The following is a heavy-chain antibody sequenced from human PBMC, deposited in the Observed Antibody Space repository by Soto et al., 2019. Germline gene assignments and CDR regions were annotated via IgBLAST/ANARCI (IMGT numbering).Heavy chain of an antibody. J-gene: IGHJ4*02. CDR2: MNPNSGNT. CDR1: GYTFTIYD. V-gene: IGHV1-8*01. CDR3: AGGAIVLVPAARGLDY. D-gene: IGHD2-2*01. Sequence: GASVKVSCKASGYTFTIYDINWVRQATGQGLEWMGWMNPNSGNTGYAQKFQGRVTMTRNTSISTAYMELSSLRSEDTAVYYCAGGAIVLVPAARGLDYWGQGTLVTVSS.